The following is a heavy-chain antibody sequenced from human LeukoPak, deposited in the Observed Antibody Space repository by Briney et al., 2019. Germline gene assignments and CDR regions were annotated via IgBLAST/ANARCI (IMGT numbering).Heavy chain of an antibody. J-gene: IGHJ3*02. V-gene: IGHV3-30*02. D-gene: IGHD1-26*01. CDR1: GFTVSSNY. CDR2: IRYDGSNK. Sequence: PGGSLRLSCAASGFTVSSNYMSWVRQAPGKGLEWVAFIRYDGSNKYYADSVKGRFTISRDNSKNTLYVQMNSLRAEDTAVYYCAKRYSGNTGAFNIWGQGTMVTVSS. CDR3: AKRYSGNTGAFNI.